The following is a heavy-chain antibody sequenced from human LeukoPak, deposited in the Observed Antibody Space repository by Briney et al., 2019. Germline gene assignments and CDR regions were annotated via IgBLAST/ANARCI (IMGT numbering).Heavy chain of an antibody. CDR3: AIRAVDMVASEGN. V-gene: IGHV3-23*01. D-gene: IGHD5-12*01. Sequence: GGSLRLSCAASGFTFTNYGMNWVRQAPGKGLEWVSSISNSGSNTHYADAVKGRFTISRDTSKNTLYLQMNSLRAEDTAVYYCAIRAVDMVASEGNWGQGTLVTVSS. CDR2: ISNSGSNT. J-gene: IGHJ4*02. CDR1: GFTFTNYG.